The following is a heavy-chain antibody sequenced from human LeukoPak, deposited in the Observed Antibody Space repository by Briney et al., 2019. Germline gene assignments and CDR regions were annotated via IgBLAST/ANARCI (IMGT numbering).Heavy chain of an antibody. D-gene: IGHD6-6*01. CDR3: AKTYSSSSGNAFDI. J-gene: IGHJ3*02. V-gene: IGHV4-30-4*08. Sequence: SETLSLTCTVSGGSISSGDYYWSWIRQPPGKGLEWIGYIYYSGSTYYNPSLKSRVTISVDTSKNQFSLKLSSVTAADTAVYYCAKTYSSSSGNAFDIRGQGTMVTVSS. CDR2: IYYSGST. CDR1: GGSISSGDYY.